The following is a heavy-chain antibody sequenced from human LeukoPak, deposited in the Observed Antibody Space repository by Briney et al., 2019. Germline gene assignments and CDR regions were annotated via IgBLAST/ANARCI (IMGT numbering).Heavy chain of an antibody. CDR1: GGTFSSYA. CDR2: IIPILSIA. CDR3: ARGLTRRTSNFDY. Sequence: SVTVSCKASGGTFSSYAISWVRQAPGQGVEWMGRIIPILSIANYAQKFQGRVTITADKSTSTAYMELSSLRSEDTAVYYCARGLTRRTSNFDYWGQGTLVTVSS. D-gene: IGHD1-1*01. V-gene: IGHV1-69*04. J-gene: IGHJ4*02.